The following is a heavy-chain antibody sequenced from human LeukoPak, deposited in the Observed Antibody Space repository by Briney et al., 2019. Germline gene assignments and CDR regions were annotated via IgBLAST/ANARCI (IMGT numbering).Heavy chain of an antibody. CDR3: AREPRGVSYSA. CDR2: IKNDGGEK. CDR1: GFTFRDYW. V-gene: IGHV3-7*01. Sequence: GGSLRLSCAASGFTFRDYWMSWFRQAPGKGRGGVANIKNDGGEKYYVDSVKGRFTISRDNAENSLYLHMDSLRAEDTAAYYCAREPRGVSYSAWGQGTLVTVSS. J-gene: IGHJ5*02. D-gene: IGHD1-26*01.